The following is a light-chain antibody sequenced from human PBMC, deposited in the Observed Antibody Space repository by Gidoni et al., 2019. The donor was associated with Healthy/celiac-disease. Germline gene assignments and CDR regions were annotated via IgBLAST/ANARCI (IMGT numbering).Light chain of an antibody. CDR3: MQALQTPRT. Sequence: DTVMTQSPRSRPVTPGEPASISCRSSQSLLHSNVYNYLDWYLQKPGQSPQLLIYLGSNRASGVPDRFSGSGSGTDFTLKISRVEAEDVGVYYCMQALQTPRTFGQGTKVEIK. J-gene: IGKJ1*01. CDR1: QSLLHSNVYNY. CDR2: LGS. V-gene: IGKV2-28*01.